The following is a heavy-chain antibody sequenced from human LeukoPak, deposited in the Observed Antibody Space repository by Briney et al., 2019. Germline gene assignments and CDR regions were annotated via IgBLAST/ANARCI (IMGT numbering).Heavy chain of an antibody. Sequence: GSSVKVSCKSSGGTFSSYAISWVRQAPGQGLEWMGGIIPIFGTANYAQKFQGRVTITTDESTSTAYMELSSLRSEDTAVYYCARSPDFSSSPNYYYYYYYMDVWGKGTTVTVSS. D-gene: IGHD3-3*01. CDR1: GGTFSSYA. V-gene: IGHV1-69*05. J-gene: IGHJ6*03. CDR3: ARSPDFSSSPNYYYYYYYMDV. CDR2: IIPIFGTA.